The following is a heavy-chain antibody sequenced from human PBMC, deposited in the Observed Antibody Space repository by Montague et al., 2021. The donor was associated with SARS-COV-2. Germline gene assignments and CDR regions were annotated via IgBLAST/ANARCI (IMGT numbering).Heavy chain of an antibody. D-gene: IGHD3-22*01. CDR2: IYYSGST. CDR1: VGSISSNNCY. J-gene: IGHJ4*02. CDR3: ARGGFYYDRSGPSNFDY. Sequence: SETLSLTCTVSVGSISSNNCYWGWIRQPPGKALEWIGSIYYSGSTYYNPSLKSRVTMSVDTSENQFSLKLSSVTAADMAVYYCARGGFYYDRSGPSNFDYWGQGTLVTVSS. V-gene: IGHV4-39*07.